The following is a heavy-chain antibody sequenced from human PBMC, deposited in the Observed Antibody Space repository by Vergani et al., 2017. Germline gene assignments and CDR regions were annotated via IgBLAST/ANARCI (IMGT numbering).Heavy chain of an antibody. D-gene: IGHD5-18*01. CDR1: GGSFSGYY. V-gene: IGHV4-34*01. CDR3: ARGGYSYGLGFDY. J-gene: IGHJ4*02. Sequence: QVQLQQWGAGLLKPSETLSLTCAVYGGSFSGYYWSWIRQPPGKGLEWIGEINHSGSTNYNPSLKSRVTISVDTSKNQFSLKLSSVTAADTAVYYCARGGYSYGLGFDYWGQGTLVTVSS. CDR2: INHSGST.